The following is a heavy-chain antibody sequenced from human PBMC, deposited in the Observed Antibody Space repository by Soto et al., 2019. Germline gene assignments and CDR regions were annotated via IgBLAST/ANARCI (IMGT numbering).Heavy chain of an antibody. J-gene: IGHJ6*03. D-gene: IGHD2-15*01. V-gene: IGHV1-18*04. Sequence: ASVKVSCKASGYTFTGYYMHWVRQAPGQGLEWMGWISAYNGNTNYAQKLQGRVTMTTDTSTSTAYMELRSLRSDDTAVYYCARDRLEYCSGGSCDYYMDVWGKGTTVTVSS. CDR1: GYTFTGYY. CDR2: ISAYNGNT. CDR3: ARDRLEYCSGGSCDYYMDV.